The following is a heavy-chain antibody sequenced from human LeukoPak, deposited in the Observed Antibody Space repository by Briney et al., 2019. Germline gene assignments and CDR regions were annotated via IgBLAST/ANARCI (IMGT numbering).Heavy chain of an antibody. J-gene: IGHJ4*02. CDR2: FRGSGGRT. D-gene: IGHD6-19*01. V-gene: IGHV3-23*01. Sequence: GGSLRLSCAASGFTFSSHAMSWDRQAPGKGLEWVSAFRGSGGRTYYADSVKGRFTISRDNSKNTLYLQMNSLRAEDTTVYYCAKDLRWYSSGRWGVYWGQGTLVTVSS. CDR3: AKDLRWYSSGRWGVY. CDR1: GFTFSSHA.